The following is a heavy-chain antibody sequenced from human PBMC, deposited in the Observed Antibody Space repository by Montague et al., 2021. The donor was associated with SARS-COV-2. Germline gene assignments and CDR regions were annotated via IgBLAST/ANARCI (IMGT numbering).Heavy chain of an antibody. D-gene: IGHD3-10*01. CDR2: INHSGST. CDR1: GGSFSGYY. J-gene: IGHJ6*02. Sequence: SETLSLTCAVYGGSFSGYYWSWIRQPPGKGLEWIGEINHSGSTNYNPSLKSRVTLSVDTSKNQFSLKLSSVTAADTAVYYCARDDIVLQGVTKGMDVWGQGTTVTVSS. V-gene: IGHV4-34*01. CDR3: ARDDIVLQGVTKGMDV.